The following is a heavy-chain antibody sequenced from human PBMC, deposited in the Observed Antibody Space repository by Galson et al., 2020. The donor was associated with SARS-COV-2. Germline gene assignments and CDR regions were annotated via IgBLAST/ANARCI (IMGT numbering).Heavy chain of an antibody. V-gene: IGHV3-23*01. Sequence: GGSLRLSCAASGFTFRSYAMSWVRQAPGKGLEWVSTISAHGYDTFYVDSVKGRFTIYRDNSRNTVDLQMNSLRAEDTAVYYCTDPPNYWGQGTLVTVSS. CDR2: ISAHGYDT. CDR1: GFTFRSYA. CDR3: TDPPNY. J-gene: IGHJ4*02.